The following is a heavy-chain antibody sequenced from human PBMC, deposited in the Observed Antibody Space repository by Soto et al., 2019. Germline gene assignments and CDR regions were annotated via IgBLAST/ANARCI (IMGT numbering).Heavy chain of an antibody. Sequence: GGSLRLSCAASGFTVDDYAMHWVRQAPGKGLEWVSGISWNSETIDYADSVKGRFTIPRDNAKSSLFLQMNSLRPDDTALYYCAKDMKWGGMTTIHYFDSWGQGTLVTV. CDR1: GFTVDDYA. V-gene: IGHV3-9*01. D-gene: IGHD4-17*01. CDR2: ISWNSETI. CDR3: AKDMKWGGMTTIHYFDS. J-gene: IGHJ4*02.